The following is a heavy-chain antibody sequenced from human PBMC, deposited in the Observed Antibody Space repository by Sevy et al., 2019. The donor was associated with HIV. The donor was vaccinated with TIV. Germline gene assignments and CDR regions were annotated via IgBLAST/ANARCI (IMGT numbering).Heavy chain of an antibody. CDR2: INHSDST. Sequence: SETLSLTCAVYGGSFSGYYWSWIRQPPGKGLEWIGEINHSDSTNYNPSLKSRVTISVDTSKNQFSLKLHSVTAADTAVYYCPREISGVCCTFDYWSQGTLVTVSS. V-gene: IGHV4-34*01. J-gene: IGHJ4*02. D-gene: IGHD2-15*01. CDR1: GGSFSGYY. CDR3: PREISGVCCTFDY.